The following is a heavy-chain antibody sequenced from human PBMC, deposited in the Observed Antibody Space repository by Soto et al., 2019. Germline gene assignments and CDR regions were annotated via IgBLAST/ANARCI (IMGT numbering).Heavy chain of an antibody. CDR2: IIPIFGTA. CDR1: GGTFSSYA. D-gene: IGHD6-19*01. Sequence: QVQLVQSGAEVKKPGSSVKVSCKASGGTFSSYAISWVRQAPGQGLEWMGGIIPIFGTANYAQKFQGRVTITADESTSTAYMELSSLRSGDTAVYYCARVQGLPSIAVAGPLAGWGQGTLVTVSS. J-gene: IGHJ4*02. CDR3: ARVQGLPSIAVAGPLAG. V-gene: IGHV1-69*01.